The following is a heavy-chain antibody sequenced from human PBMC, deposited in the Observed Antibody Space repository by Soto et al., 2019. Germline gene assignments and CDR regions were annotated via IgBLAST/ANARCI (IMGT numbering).Heavy chain of an antibody. CDR1: GGTFSKDA. D-gene: IGHD5-18*01. CDR3: TRVLGYTFEPGKTRYYAMDV. CDR2: LIPVFGSP. V-gene: IGHV1-69*01. J-gene: IGHJ6*02. Sequence: QVQLVQSGAEVKKPGSSVTVSCKTSGGTFSKDAINWVRQAPGHGPEWMGLLIPVFGSPIYAQKFQGRIRITADESTSTAFMDLSSLRSEDTAVYYCTRVLGYTFEPGKTRYYAMDVWGQGTTVSVSS.